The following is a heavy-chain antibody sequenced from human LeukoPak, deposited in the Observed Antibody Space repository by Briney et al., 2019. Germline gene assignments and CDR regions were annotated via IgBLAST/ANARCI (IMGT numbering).Heavy chain of an antibody. CDR1: GYSFTSYW. D-gene: IGHD3-22*01. V-gene: IGHV5-51*01. CDR3: ARGYYDSGGYYFDAFDI. J-gene: IGHJ3*02. CDR2: IYPGDSDT. Sequence: GESLKISCKGSGYSFTSYWIGWVRQMPGKGLEWMGIIYPGDSDTRYSPSFQGQVTISADKSISTAYLQWSSLKASDTAMYYCARGYYDSGGYYFDAFDIWGQGTMVTVSS.